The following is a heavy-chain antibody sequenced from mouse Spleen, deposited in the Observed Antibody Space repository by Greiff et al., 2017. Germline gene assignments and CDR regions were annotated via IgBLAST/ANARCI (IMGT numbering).Heavy chain of an antibody. D-gene: IGHD2-4*01. CDR3: AKGITTTHYYAMDY. V-gene: IGHV1-52*01. CDR2: IDPSDSET. CDR1: GYTFTSYW. Sequence: QVQLQQPGAELVRPGSSVKLSCKASGYTFTSYWMHWVKQRPIQGLEWIGNIDPSDSETHYNQKFKDKATLTVDKSSSTAYMQLSSLTSEDSAVYYCAKGITTTHYYAMDYWGQGTSVTVSS. J-gene: IGHJ4*01.